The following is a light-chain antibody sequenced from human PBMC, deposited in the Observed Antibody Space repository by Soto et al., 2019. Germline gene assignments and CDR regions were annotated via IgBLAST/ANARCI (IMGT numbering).Light chain of an antibody. V-gene: IGKV3-11*01. J-gene: IGKJ5*01. CDR3: QQRSNWPIT. CDR1: QSVSSY. CDR2: DAS. Sequence: EIVLTNSPPTLALYPGERATLSCRASQSVSSYLAWYQQKPGQAPRLLIYDASNRATGIPARFSGSGSGTDFTLTISSLEPEDFAVYYCQQRSNWPITFCQGTRLEIK.